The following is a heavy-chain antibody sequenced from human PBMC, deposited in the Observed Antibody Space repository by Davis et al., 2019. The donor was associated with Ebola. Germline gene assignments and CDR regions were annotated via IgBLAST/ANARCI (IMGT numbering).Heavy chain of an antibody. Sequence: GGSLRLSCAASGFTFSSYSMNWVRPAPGKGLEWVSSISSSSSYIYYAGSVKGRFTTSRDNAKNPLYLQMNSLRAEDTAVYYCARSSIAARPGYYYGMDVWGQGTTVTVSS. V-gene: IGHV3-21*01. CDR2: ISSSSSYI. J-gene: IGHJ6*02. D-gene: IGHD6-6*01. CDR3: ARSSIAARPGYYYGMDV. CDR1: GFTFSSYS.